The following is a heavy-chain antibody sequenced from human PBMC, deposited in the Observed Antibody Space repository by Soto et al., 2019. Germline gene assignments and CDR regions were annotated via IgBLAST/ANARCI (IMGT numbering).Heavy chain of an antibody. J-gene: IGHJ4*02. CDR2: ISTYTGNT. Sequence: QVQLVQSGAEVKKPGASVKVSCKASGYTFITYGVSWVRQAPGQGLDWLGWISTYTGNTRYAERLQGRGTMPTDTTPNTAYMELRNLRSDDTAVYYCARGPTDYYDNSANYFLDYWGQGTLVTVSS. CDR1: GYTFITYG. V-gene: IGHV1-18*01. CDR3: ARGPTDYYDNSANYFLDY. D-gene: IGHD3-22*01.